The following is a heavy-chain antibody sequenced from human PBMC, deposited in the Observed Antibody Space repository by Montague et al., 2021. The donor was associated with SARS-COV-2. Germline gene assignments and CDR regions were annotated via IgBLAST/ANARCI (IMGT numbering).Heavy chain of an antibody. CDR3: ARDGALPFESLNGPRDYYYGMDV. J-gene: IGHJ6*02. V-gene: IGHV4-39*07. Sequence: SETLSLTCTVSGGSISSSSYYWGWIRQPPGKGLEWIGSVYYSGSTYYNPSLKSRVTISIDTSRNQFSLKLSSVTAADTAVYYCARDGALPFESLNGPRDYYYGMDVWGQGTTVTVSS. CDR2: VYYSGST. CDR1: GGSISSSSYY. D-gene: IGHD3-9*01.